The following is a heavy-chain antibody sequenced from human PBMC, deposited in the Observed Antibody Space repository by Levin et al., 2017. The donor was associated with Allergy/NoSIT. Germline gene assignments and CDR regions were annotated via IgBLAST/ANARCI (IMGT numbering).Heavy chain of an antibody. CDR2: ISSSSTYI. CDR3: ASDGSYDTLDI. CDR1: GFTFSGYT. Sequence: SGGSLRLSCAASGFTFSGYTLNWVRQAPGKGLEWVSSISSSSTYIYYADSLKGRFTISRDDAKNSLSLQMNSLRVEDTAVYYCASDGSYDTLDIWGQGTMVTVSS. V-gene: IGHV3-21*01. J-gene: IGHJ3*02. D-gene: IGHD6-6*01.